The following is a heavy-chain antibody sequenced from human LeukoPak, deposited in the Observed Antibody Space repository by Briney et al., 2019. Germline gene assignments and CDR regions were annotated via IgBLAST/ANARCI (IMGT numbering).Heavy chain of an antibody. Sequence: ASVKVSCKASRYTLTSYYMHWVRQAPGQGLEWMGIINPSGGSTSYARKFQGRVTMTRDMSTSTVYMELSSLRSEDTAVYYCATPQGYCSSTSCPLGYWGQGTLVTVSS. V-gene: IGHV1-46*01. D-gene: IGHD2-2*01. CDR2: INPSGGST. J-gene: IGHJ4*02. CDR3: ATPQGYCSSTSCPLGY. CDR1: RYTLTSYY.